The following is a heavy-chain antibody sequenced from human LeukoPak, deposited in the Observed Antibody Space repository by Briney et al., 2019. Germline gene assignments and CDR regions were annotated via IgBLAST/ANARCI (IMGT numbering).Heavy chain of an antibody. CDR1: VFTFSSYW. Sequence: GGSLRLSCAASVFTFSSYWMHWVRQAPGKGLVWVSRINSDGSSTSYADSVKGRFTISRDNAKNTLYLQMNSLRAEDTAVYYRAKDGPDIVVVVAATPRRDYYMDVWGKGTTVTISS. V-gene: IGHV3-74*01. CDR3: AKDGPDIVVVVAATPRRDYYMDV. J-gene: IGHJ6*03. CDR2: INSDGSST. D-gene: IGHD2-15*01.